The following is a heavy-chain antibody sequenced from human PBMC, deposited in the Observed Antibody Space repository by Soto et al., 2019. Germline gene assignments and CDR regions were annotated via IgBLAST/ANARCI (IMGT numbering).Heavy chain of an antibody. CDR3: ARASDSSGSFGHFDY. Sequence: PGGSLRLSCAASGFTFSFYSMLWVSQAPGKGLEWVAVIPYDGTSEDYADSVKGRFTISRDNSKNTLYLHMNSLRAEDTAVYFCARASDSSGSFGHFDYWGQGTPVTVSS. J-gene: IGHJ4*02. V-gene: IGHV3-30-3*01. D-gene: IGHD3-22*01. CDR1: GFTFSFYS. CDR2: IPYDGTSE.